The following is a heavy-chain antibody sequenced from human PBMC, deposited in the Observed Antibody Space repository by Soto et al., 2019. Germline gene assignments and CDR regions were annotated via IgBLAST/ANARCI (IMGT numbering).Heavy chain of an antibody. CDR3: ARYRIPFDY. CDR2: TSTTSTTI. Sequence: PGGWMRLSCAACGFTFSGYSMHCARQPPGNRLAGFSFTSTTSTTIYYSNSLMGPFTISKYIAKISLFLQMNTLRPDDTAMYYCARYRIPFDYCGQGSLVTVSS. V-gene: IGHV3-48*04. J-gene: IGHJ4*02. CDR1: GFTFSGYS.